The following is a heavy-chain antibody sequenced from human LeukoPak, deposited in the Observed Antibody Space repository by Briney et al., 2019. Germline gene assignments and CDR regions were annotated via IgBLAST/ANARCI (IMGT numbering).Heavy chain of an antibody. CDR1: GFTFSSYW. CDR2: INRDGTTT. CDR3: ARAGLGTSSGWHGDWFDP. V-gene: IGHV3-74*01. D-gene: IGHD6-19*01. J-gene: IGHJ5*02. Sequence: QPGGSLRLSCAASGFTFSSYWMHWVRQAPGMGLVCVARINRDGTTTSYTDSVKGRFTISRDNAKNTLFLQMNSLRAEDTAVYYCARAGLGTSSGWHGDWFDPWGQGTLVTVSS.